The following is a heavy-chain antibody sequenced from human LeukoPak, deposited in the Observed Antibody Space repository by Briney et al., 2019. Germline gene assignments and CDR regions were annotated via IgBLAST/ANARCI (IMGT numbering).Heavy chain of an antibody. D-gene: IGHD5/OR15-5a*01. V-gene: IGHV3-7*01. Sequence: GGSLRLSCAASGFTFSNYWLSWVRQVPGKGPEWVANIRQDGKELSYVDSVKGRFTISRDNAKNSLYLQMDSLRVDDTAVYYCARDKVSGPTLLDYWGQGTLVTVSS. CDR1: GFTFSNYW. CDR2: IRQDGKEL. CDR3: ARDKVSGPTLLDY. J-gene: IGHJ4*02.